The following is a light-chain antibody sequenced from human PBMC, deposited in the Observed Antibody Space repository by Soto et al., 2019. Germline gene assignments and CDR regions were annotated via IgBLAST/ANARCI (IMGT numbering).Light chain of an antibody. Sequence: EVVMTQSPATLSVSRGERATLSSRASQSVSRTLAWYQHKPGQAPRLLIYGASTRATGIPARFSGSGSGTEFTLTIDSLQSEDFAVYYCQQYNNWPPWTFGQGTKVDIK. CDR2: GAS. J-gene: IGKJ1*01. CDR3: QQYNNWPPWT. V-gene: IGKV3-15*01. CDR1: QSVSRT.